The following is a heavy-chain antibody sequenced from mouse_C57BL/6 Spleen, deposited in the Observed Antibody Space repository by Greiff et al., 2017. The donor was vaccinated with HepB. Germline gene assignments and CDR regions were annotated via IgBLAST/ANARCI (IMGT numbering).Heavy chain of an antibody. J-gene: IGHJ1*03. V-gene: IGHV1-52*01. CDR1: GYTFTSYW. Sequence: QVQLQQPGAELVRPGSSVKLSCKASGYTFTSYWMHWVKQRPIQGLEWIGNIDPSDSETHYNQKFKDKATLTVDKSSSTAYMQLSSLTSEDSAVYYCARWHYGSIPYFYVWGTGTTVTVSS. CDR2: IDPSDSET. CDR3: ARWHYGSIPYFYV. D-gene: IGHD1-1*01.